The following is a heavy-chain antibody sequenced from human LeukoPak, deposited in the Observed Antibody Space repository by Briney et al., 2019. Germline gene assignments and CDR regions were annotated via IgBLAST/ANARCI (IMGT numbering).Heavy chain of an antibody. CDR2: IYYSGST. V-gene: IGHV4-39*07. D-gene: IGHD3-10*01. Sequence: SETLSLTCTVSGGSISSSSYYWGWIRQPPGKGLEWIGSIYYSGSTYYNPSLKSRVTISVDTSKNQFSLKLSSVTAADTAVYYCARDPLYYYGSGSNYWGQGTLVTVSS. CDR3: ARDPLYYYGSGSNY. J-gene: IGHJ4*02. CDR1: GGSISSSSYY.